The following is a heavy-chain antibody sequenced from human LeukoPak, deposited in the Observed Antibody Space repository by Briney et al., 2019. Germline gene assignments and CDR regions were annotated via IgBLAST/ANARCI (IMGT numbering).Heavy chain of an antibody. CDR3: ARGPTISETGYFDY. CDR1: GGSFSTYY. Sequence: SETLSLTCAVYGGSFSTYYWSWIRQSPGKGLEWIAEINHRGDTNYNPSVKSRVTISVDTSKSQFSLKVSSLTAADTAVYYCARGPTISETGYFDYWAQGTLVTVSS. V-gene: IGHV4-34*01. CDR2: INHRGDT. J-gene: IGHJ4*03. D-gene: IGHD1-1*01.